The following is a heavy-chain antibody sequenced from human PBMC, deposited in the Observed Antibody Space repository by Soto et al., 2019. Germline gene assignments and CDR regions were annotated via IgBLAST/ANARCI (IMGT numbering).Heavy chain of an antibody. Sequence: SVTLSLTCTVAGGSISSYYWTWIRQPPGKGLEWIGYIHSSGSTSYNPSLEGRVTISVDTSKNQFSLKLTSVTAADTAVYYCVREQSSSSWYRWFDPWGQGTLVTVSS. CDR3: VREQSSSSWYRWFDP. CDR1: GGSISSYY. D-gene: IGHD6-13*01. CDR2: IHSSGST. V-gene: IGHV4-59*01. J-gene: IGHJ5*02.